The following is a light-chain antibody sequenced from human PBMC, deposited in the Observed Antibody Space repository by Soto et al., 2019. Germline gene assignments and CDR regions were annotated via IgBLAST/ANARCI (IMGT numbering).Light chain of an antibody. CDR1: QAINNY. J-gene: IGKJ2*01. Sequence: DIQMTHSPSSLSASVGDRVTITCRPSQAINNYLNWYRQKPGKVPEVLIYGASSLQDGVSSRFTGSASRTYFTLTISSLQPEDFATYYCQQVYDFPHTFGQGTKVEV. V-gene: IGKV1-39*01. CDR3: QQVYDFPHT. CDR2: GAS.